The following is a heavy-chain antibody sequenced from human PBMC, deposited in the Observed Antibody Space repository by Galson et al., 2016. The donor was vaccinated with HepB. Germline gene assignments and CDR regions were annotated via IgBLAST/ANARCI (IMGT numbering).Heavy chain of an antibody. Sequence: SVKVSCKASAYTFTSYGISWVRQAPGQGLEWMGWISAYNGNTNYAQKLQGRVTMTTDTSTSTAYMELRSLRSDDTAVYYCARDIVQFKYVSSGGGDYWGQGTLVTVSS. D-gene: IGHD3-22*01. CDR1: AYTFTSYG. CDR3: ARDIVQFKYVSSGGGDY. J-gene: IGHJ4*02. CDR2: ISAYNGNT. V-gene: IGHV1-18*01.